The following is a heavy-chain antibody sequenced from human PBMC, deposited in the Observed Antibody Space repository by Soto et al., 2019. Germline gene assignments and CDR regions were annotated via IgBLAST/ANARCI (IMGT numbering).Heavy chain of an antibody. CDR3: GRDRLYISGPEPIDY. CDR2: IWYDGSNK. J-gene: IGHJ4*02. V-gene: IGHV3-33*01. CDR1: GFTFSSYG. D-gene: IGHD6-19*01. Sequence: QVQLVESGGGVVQPGRSLRLSCAASGFTFSSYGMHWVRQAPGKGLEWVAVIWYDGSNKYYADSVKGRFTISRDNSKNTLYLQMNSLRAEDTAVYYCGRDRLYISGPEPIDYWGQGTLVTVSS.